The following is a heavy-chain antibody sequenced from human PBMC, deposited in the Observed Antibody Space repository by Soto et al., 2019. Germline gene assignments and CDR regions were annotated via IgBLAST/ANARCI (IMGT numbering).Heavy chain of an antibody. CDR1: GYTFTNYG. J-gene: IGHJ4*02. V-gene: IGHV1-18*04. CDR3: ARSYNELDY. CDR2: ISPYNGNT. Sequence: QVQLVQSGAEVKKPGASVKVSCKASGYTFTNYGISWVRQAPGQGLEWMGWISPYNGNTKYVQKFQGRVTMTTDTSTNTADMELSSLRSDDTAVIYCARSYNELDYWGQGTLVIVSS. D-gene: IGHD1-20*01.